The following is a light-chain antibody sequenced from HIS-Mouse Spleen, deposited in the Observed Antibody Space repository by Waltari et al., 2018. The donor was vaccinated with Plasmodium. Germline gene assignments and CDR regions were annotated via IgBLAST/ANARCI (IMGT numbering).Light chain of an antibody. CDR1: QGISSY. V-gene: IGKV1-8*01. J-gene: IGKJ4*01. Sequence: AIRMTQSPSSFSASTGDRVTITCRASQGISSYLAWYQQKPGKAPKLLIYAASTLQSGVPSRFSGSGSGTEFTLTISCLQSEDFATYYCQQYYSYLLTFGGGTK. CDR2: AAS. CDR3: QQYYSYLLT.